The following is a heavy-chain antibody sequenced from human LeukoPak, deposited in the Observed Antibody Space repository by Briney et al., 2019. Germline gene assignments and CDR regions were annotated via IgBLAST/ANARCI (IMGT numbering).Heavy chain of an antibody. J-gene: IGHJ4*02. CDR2: ISSNGGST. CDR3: AKVAQANDYDFWSGYYNYLES. CDR1: GFTFSSYA. Sequence: PGGSLRLSCAASGFTFSSYAMHWVRQAPGKGLEYVSAISSNGGSTYYANSVKGRFTISRDNSKNTLYLQMGSLRAEDMAVYYCAKVAQANDYDFWSGYYNYLESWGQGTLVTVSS. V-gene: IGHV3-64*01. D-gene: IGHD3-3*01.